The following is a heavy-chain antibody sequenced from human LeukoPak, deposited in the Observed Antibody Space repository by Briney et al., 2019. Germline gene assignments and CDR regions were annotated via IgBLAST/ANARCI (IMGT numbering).Heavy chain of an antibody. CDR1: GFTFSSYW. D-gene: IGHD3-22*01. J-gene: IGHJ4*02. Sequence: GGSLRLSCAASGFTFSSYWMNWARQAPGKGLEWVGRIKSKTDGGTTDYAAPVKGRFTISRDDSENTLYLHMNSLKTEDTAVYYCATEYYYDSNGIFDYWGQGTLVTVSS. V-gene: IGHV3-15*01. CDR3: ATEYYYDSNGIFDY. CDR2: IKSKTDGGTT.